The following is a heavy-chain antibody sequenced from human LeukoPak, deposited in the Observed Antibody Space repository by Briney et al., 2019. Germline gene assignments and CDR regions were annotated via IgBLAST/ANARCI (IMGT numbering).Heavy chain of an antibody. V-gene: IGHV3-53*01. Sequence: GGSLGLSCAASGFTVSSNYMSWVRQVPGKGLEWVSVIYSGGSTYYADSVKGRFTISRDNSKNTLYLQMNSLRAEDTAVYYCARLSGWSFFLDYWGQGTLVTVSS. CDR3: ARLSGWSFFLDY. CDR1: GFTVSSNY. D-gene: IGHD6-19*01. J-gene: IGHJ4*02. CDR2: IYSGGST.